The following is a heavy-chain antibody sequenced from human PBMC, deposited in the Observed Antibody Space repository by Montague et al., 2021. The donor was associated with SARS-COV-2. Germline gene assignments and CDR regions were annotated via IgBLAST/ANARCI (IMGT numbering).Heavy chain of an antibody. D-gene: IGHD3-9*01. CDR3: ARAAGNYDILTGYYDY. J-gene: IGHJ4*02. CDR2: ISYDGSNK. Sequence: SLRLSCAASGFTFSSYAMHWVRQAPGKGLEWVAVISYDGSNKYXXXSXXXRFTISRDNSKNTLYLQLHSLRAEDTAVYYCARAAGNYDILTGYYDYWGQGTLVTVSS. V-gene: IGHV3-30*04. CDR1: GFTFSSYA.